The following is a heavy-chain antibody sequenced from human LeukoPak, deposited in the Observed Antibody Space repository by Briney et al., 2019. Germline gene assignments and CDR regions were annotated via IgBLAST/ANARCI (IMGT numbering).Heavy chain of an antibody. Sequence: SETLSLTCTVSGGSISSSSYYWGWIRQPPGKELEWIGSTYYSGSTYYNPSLKSRVTISVDTSKNQFSLKLSSVTAADTAVYYCARHSTRIAVALLVDWFDPWGQGTLVTVSS. V-gene: IGHV4-39*01. CDR1: GGSISSSSYY. J-gene: IGHJ5*02. CDR3: ARHSTRIAVALLVDWFDP. CDR2: TYYSGST. D-gene: IGHD6-19*01.